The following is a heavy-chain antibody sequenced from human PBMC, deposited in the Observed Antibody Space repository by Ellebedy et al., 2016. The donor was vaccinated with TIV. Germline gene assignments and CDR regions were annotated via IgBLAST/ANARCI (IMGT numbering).Heavy chain of an antibody. V-gene: IGHV4-4*02. CDR3: ARVGYSGYPSKYYFDY. D-gene: IGHD5-12*01. CDR1: GGSISSSNW. CDR2: IYHSGST. Sequence: SETLSLXXAVSGGSISSSNWWSWVRPPPGKRLEWIGEIYHSGSTNYNPSLKSRVTISVDKSKNQFSLKLGSVTAADTAVYYCARVGYSGYPSKYYFDYWGQGTLVTVSS. J-gene: IGHJ4*02.